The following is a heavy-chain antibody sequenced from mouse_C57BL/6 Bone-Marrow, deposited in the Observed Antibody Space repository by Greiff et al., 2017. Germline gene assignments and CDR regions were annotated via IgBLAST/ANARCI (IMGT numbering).Heavy chain of an antibody. D-gene: IGHD2-4*01. CDR2: IYPRDGST. J-gene: IGHJ1*03. CDR3: ARREAIYYDYDVHWYFDV. V-gene: IGHV1-78*01. CDR1: GYTFTDHT. Sequence: QVQLQQSDAELVKPGASVKISCKVSGYTFTDHTIHWMKQRPEQGLEWIGYIYPRDGSTKYNEKFKGKATLTADKSSSTAYMQLNSLTSEDSAVYFCARREAIYYDYDVHWYFDVWGTGTTVTVSS.